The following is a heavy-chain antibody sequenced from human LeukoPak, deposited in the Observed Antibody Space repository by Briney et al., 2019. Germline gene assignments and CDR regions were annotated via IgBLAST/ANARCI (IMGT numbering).Heavy chain of an antibody. CDR3: ARVDRSGGGCYSALNL. CDR2: ISSSSSTI. V-gene: IGHV3-48*02. CDR1: GFSFGNYS. D-gene: IGHD2-15*01. Sequence: PGGSLRLSCAASGFSFGNYSMNWVRQAPGTGLEWISYISSSSSTIYYADSVEGRFTISRDNAKNSLYLQMNSLRDDDTAIYYCARVDRSGGGCYSALNLWGQGTLVTVSS. J-gene: IGHJ4*02.